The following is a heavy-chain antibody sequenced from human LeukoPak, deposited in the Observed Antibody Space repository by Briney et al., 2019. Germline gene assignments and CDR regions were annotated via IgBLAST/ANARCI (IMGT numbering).Heavy chain of an antibody. V-gene: IGHV1-2*02. CDR3: ARDGVDTAAYYYYYMDV. Sequence: ASVRVSSKAAGYSFTGECMHWVRQSPEQGLEWMGWINPNSGGTNYAQKFQGRVTMTRDTSISTAYMELSRLRSDDTAVYYCARDGVDTAAYYYYYMDVWGKGTTVTVSS. D-gene: IGHD5-18*01. J-gene: IGHJ6*03. CDR2: INPNSGGT. CDR1: GYSFTGEC.